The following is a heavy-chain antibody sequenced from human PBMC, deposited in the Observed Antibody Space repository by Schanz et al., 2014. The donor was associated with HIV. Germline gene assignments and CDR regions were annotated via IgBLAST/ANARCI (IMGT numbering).Heavy chain of an antibody. V-gene: IGHV3-30*18. J-gene: IGHJ4*02. D-gene: IGHD2-2*01. CDR1: GFTFNVYG. CDR2: ISPDGDTQ. CDR3: AKSTWVDN. Sequence: QGQLVESGGGVVRPGRSLRLSCTATGFTFNVYGMHWVRQAPGKGLEWVARISPDGDTQHYADSLKGRFTISRDNSKNTLYLQMDSLRAEDTALYFCAKSTWVDNCGQGTLVTVSS.